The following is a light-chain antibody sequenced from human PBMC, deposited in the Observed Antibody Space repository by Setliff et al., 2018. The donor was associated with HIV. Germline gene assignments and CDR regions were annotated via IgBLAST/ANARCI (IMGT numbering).Light chain of an antibody. CDR3: QSYDSSLSGFV. V-gene: IGLV1-40*01. CDR2: DNN. J-gene: IGLJ1*01. CDR1: SSNIGTGYD. Sequence: GQRVTISCTGSSSNIGTGYDVHWYQQLPGTAPKLLIHDNNNRPSGVPDRFSGSKSGTSASLAITGLQAEDEADYYCQSYDSSLSGFVFGSGTRSPS.